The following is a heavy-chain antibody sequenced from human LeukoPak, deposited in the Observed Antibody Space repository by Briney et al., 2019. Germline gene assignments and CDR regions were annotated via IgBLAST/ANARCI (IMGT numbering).Heavy chain of an antibody. V-gene: IGHV3-33*01. CDR3: ARVMVTGSSPWVGMDV. CDR2: IWYDGSNK. Sequence: GRSLRLSCAASGFTFSSYGMHWVRQAPGKGLEWVAVIWYDGSNKYYADSVKGRFTISRDNSKNTLYLQMNSLRAEDTAVYYCARVMVTGSSPWVGMDVWGKGTTVTVSS. CDR1: GFTFSSYG. D-gene: IGHD1-20*01. J-gene: IGHJ6*04.